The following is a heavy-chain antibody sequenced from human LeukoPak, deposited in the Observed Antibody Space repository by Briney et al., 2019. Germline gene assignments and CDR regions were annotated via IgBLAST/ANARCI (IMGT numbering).Heavy chain of an antibody. Sequence: SETLSLTCAVYGGSFSGYYWSWIRQPAGKGLEWIGRISSCGSTNYNPSLKSRVTISVDTSKNQFSLKLSSVTAADTAVYFCARGPYSYDSSGAFDIWGQGTMVTVSS. D-gene: IGHD3-22*01. CDR2: ISSCGST. CDR3: ARGPYSYDSSGAFDI. J-gene: IGHJ3*02. V-gene: IGHV4-59*10. CDR1: GGSFSGYY.